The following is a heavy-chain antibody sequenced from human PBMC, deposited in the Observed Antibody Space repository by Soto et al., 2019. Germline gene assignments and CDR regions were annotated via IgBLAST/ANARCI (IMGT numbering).Heavy chain of an antibody. CDR3: ARSPGYYFDY. CDR1: GGSIGSGGYY. V-gene: IGHV4-31*03. Sequence: SATLSLTCTVSGGSIGSGGYYWSWIRQHPGKGLEWIGYIYYSGITYYNPSLKSRVTISVDTSKNQFSLKLSSVTAADTAVYYCARSPGYYFDYWGQGTLVTV. CDR2: IYYSGIT. J-gene: IGHJ4*02.